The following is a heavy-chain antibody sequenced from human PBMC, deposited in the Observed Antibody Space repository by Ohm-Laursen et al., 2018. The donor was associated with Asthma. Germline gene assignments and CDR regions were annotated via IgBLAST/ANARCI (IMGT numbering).Heavy chain of an antibody. Sequence: ASVKVSCNASGYTFTGYYMHWVRQAPGQGLEWMGRINPNSGGTNYAQKFQGRVTMTRDTPISTAYMELSRLRSDDTAVYYCARELHLGELSFHDYWGQGTLVTVSS. J-gene: IGHJ4*02. V-gene: IGHV1-2*06. CDR1: GYTFTGYY. CDR3: ARELHLGELSFHDY. D-gene: IGHD3-16*02. CDR2: INPNSGGT.